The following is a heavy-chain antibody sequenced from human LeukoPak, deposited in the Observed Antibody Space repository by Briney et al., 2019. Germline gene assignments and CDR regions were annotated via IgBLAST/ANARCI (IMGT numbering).Heavy chain of an antibody. CDR1: GFTFSSYG. Sequence: GGSLRLSCAASGFTFSSYGMHWVRQAPGKGPEWVTVISYDGSNEYFADSVKGRFTISRDNSKNTLYLQMSSLRAEDTAVYYCAKEEAADGDAFDIWGQGTMVTVSS. CDR2: ISYDGSNE. CDR3: AKEEAADGDAFDI. V-gene: IGHV3-30*18. D-gene: IGHD6-13*01. J-gene: IGHJ3*02.